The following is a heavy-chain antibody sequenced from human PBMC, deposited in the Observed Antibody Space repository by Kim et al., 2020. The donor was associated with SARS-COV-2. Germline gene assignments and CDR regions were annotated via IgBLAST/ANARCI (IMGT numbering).Heavy chain of an antibody. Sequence: PSLRCRVTISVDTSKNQFSRKLSAVTAADTAVYYCAGESTTCYYYYGMDVWGQGTTVTVSS. D-gene: IGHD3-10*01. J-gene: IGHJ6*02. V-gene: IGHV4-39*01. CDR3: AGESTTCYYYYGMDV.